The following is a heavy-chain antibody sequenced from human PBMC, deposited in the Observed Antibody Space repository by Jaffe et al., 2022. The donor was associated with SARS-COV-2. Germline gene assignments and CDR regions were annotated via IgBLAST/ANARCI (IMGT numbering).Heavy chain of an antibody. D-gene: IGHD2-8*01. CDR1: GFSLSNARMG. Sequence: QVTLKESGPVLVKPTETLTLTCTVSGFSLSNARMGVSWIRQPPGKALEWLAHIFSNDEKSYSTSLKSRLTISKDTSKSQVVLTMTNMDPVDTATYYCARLACTNGVCYGDTKWFDPWGQGTLVTVSS. V-gene: IGHV2-26*01. J-gene: IGHJ5*02. CDR2: IFSNDEK. CDR3: ARLACTNGVCYGDTKWFDP.